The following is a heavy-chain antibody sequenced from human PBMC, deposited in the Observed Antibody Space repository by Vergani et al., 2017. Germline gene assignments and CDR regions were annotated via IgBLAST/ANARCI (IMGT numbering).Heavy chain of an antibody. CDR1: ADSISSGSYY. CDR2: IYYSRLT. J-gene: IGHJ4*02. CDR3: ARQRPGSGWAPGDFDD. Sequence: QLQLQQSGPGLVKPSETLFLTCTVSADSISSGSYYWGWIRQPPGKSLEWIGSIYYSRLTYYNPSLKSRVAISVDTSKNQFSLQVTSVTAADTAVYFCARQRPGSGWAPGDFDDWGQGILVTVSS. D-gene: IGHD6-19*01. V-gene: IGHV4-39*01.